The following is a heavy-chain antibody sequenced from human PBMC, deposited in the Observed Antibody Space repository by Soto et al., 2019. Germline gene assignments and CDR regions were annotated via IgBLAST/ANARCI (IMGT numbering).Heavy chain of an antibody. Sequence: EVQLVESGGGLVQPGGSLRLSCAVSGFTFSTYWMHWVRQVPGKGLVWVSRISLDGSRTSYADSVKGRFTISRDNAKNTLYLPMRRLRAEDSAVYFCVRDRDFYDGRGYASPGDAFDVWGQGTVVSVSS. V-gene: IGHV3-74*01. CDR3: VRDRDFYDGRGYASPGDAFDV. D-gene: IGHD3-22*01. CDR2: ISLDGSRT. J-gene: IGHJ3*01. CDR1: GFTFSTYW.